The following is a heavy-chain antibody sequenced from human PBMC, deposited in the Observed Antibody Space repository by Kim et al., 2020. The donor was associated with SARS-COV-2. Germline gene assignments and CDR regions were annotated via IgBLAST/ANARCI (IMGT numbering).Heavy chain of an antibody. CDR2: IKQDGSEK. J-gene: IGHJ4*02. CDR1: GFTFSSYG. CDR3: ASMGY. V-gene: IGHV3-7*03. Sequence: GGSLRLSCAASGFTFSSYGMSWVRQAPGKGLEWVANIKQDGSEKYYVDSVKGRFTISRDNAKNSLYLQMNSLRAEDTAVYYCASMGYWGQGTLDTVSS. D-gene: IGHD3-10*01.